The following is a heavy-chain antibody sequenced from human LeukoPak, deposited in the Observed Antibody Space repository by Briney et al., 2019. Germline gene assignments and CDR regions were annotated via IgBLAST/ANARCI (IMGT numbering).Heavy chain of an antibody. V-gene: IGHV4-30-4*08. Sequence: NSSETLSLTCTVSGGSISSGDYYWSWIRQPPGKGLEWIGYIYYSGSTYHNPSLKSRVTISVDTSKNQFSLKLSSVTAADTAVYYCARVLVGGSYYEKWHAFDIWGQGTMVTVSS. CDR1: GGSISSGDYY. CDR2: IYYSGST. D-gene: IGHD1-26*01. J-gene: IGHJ3*02. CDR3: ARVLVGGSYYEKWHAFDI.